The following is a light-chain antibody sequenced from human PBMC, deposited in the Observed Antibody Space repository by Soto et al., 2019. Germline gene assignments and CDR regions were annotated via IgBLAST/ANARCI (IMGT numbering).Light chain of an antibody. Sequence: QSVLTQPASVSGSPGQSIAISCTGTSSDVGYYNYVSWYQQHPGKAPNVMIYDVNNRPSGVPDRFSGSKSGNTASLTISGLQAEDEADYYCSSYTSSSTYVFGTWTKLTVL. J-gene: IGLJ1*01. CDR3: SSYTSSSTYV. CDR1: SSDVGYYNY. V-gene: IGLV2-14*01. CDR2: DVN.